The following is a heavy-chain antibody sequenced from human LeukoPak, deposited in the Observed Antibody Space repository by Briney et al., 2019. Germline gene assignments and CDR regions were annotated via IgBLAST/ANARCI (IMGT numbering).Heavy chain of an antibody. D-gene: IGHD3-10*01. J-gene: IGHJ4*02. CDR3: AHRLGWFGDGFDC. Sequence: SGPTLVHPTPALTLTFTCYGFSRSTRGVGEGWIRQPPVKALEGHALNEWDEEKHYNPSRESRKNITNDTSKNQVVLTMTNMDPVDTATYYCAHRLGWFGDGFDCWGQGTLVTVSS. CDR2: NEWDEEK. CDR1: GFSRSTRGVG. V-gene: IGHV2-5*02.